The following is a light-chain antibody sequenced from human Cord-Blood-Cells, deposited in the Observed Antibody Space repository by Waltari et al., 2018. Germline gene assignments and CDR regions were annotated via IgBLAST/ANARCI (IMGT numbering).Light chain of an antibody. CDR1: QSVLYSSNNKNY. J-gene: IGKJ4*01. CDR3: QQYYSTPLT. V-gene: IGKV4-1*01. Sequence: DIVMTQSPDSLAVSLGERATINCKSNQSVLYSSNNKNYLAWYQQKPGQPPKLLIYWASTRESGVPDRFGGSGSGTDFTLTISSLQAEDVAVYYCQQYYSTPLTFGGGTKVEIK. CDR2: WAS.